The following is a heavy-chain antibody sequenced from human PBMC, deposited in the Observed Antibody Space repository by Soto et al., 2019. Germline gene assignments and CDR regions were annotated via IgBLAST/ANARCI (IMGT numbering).Heavy chain of an antibody. CDR1: GGTFSSYA. CDR2: IIPIFGTT. CDR3: ARDGPTSPARPGYYYGMDV. J-gene: IGHJ6*02. Sequence: QVQLVQSGAEVKKPGSSVKVSCKASGGTFSSYAISWVRQAPGQGLEWMGGIIPIFGTTNYAQKFQGRVTITADESTSTAYRELSSLRAEDTAVYYCARDGPTSPARPGYYYGMDVWGQGTTVTVSS. V-gene: IGHV1-69*01. D-gene: IGHD6-6*01.